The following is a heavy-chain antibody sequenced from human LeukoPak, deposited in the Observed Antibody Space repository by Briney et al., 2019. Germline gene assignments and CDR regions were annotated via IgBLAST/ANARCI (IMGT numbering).Heavy chain of an antibody. CDR1: GGSFSDYY. Sequence: SETLSLTCAVYGGSFSDYYWSWIRQPPGKGLEWIGYIYYTGTTNYNPSLKSRVTISVDTSRNQFSLKLSSVTAADTAVYYCARHGALDYRSTSSFDYWGQGTLVTVSS. J-gene: IGHJ4*02. CDR2: IYYTGTT. V-gene: IGHV4-59*08. D-gene: IGHD2-2*01. CDR3: ARHGALDYRSTSSFDY.